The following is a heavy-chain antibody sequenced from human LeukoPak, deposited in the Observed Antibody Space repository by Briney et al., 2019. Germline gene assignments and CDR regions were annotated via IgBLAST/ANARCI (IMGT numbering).Heavy chain of an antibody. CDR2: INHSGST. V-gene: IGHV4-39*07. D-gene: IGHD4-11*01. Sequence: SETLSLTCTVSGASTSSRSFYWGWIRQPPGKGLEWIGEINHSGSTNYNPSLKSRVTISLDTSKNQFSLKLSSVTAADTAVYYCARDRPVTGANWFDPWGQGALVTVSS. CDR1: GASTSSRSFY. CDR3: ARDRPVTGANWFDP. J-gene: IGHJ5*02.